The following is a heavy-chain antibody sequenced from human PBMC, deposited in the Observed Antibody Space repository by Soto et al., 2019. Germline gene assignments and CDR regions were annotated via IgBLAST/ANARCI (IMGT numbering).Heavy chain of an antibody. V-gene: IGHV3-48*03. Sequence: PGGSLRLSCAASGFTFSSYEMNWVRQAPGKGLEWVSYISSSGSTIYYADSVKGRFTISRDNAKNSLYLQMNSLRAEDTAVYFCGRGVGVTDPSNLYYFDRWGQGALVTVSS. CDR1: GFTFSSYE. D-gene: IGHD2-21*02. CDR3: GRGVGVTDPSNLYYFDR. J-gene: IGHJ4*02. CDR2: ISSSGSTI.